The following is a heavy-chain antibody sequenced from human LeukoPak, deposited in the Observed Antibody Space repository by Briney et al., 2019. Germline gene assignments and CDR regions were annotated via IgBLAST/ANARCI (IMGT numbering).Heavy chain of an antibody. CDR1: GFTFSNYA. CDR2: ISGSGGST. CDR3: AKEPYSSGVFDP. V-gene: IGHV3-23*01. Sequence: PGGSLRLSCAASGFTFSNYAMSWVRQALGQGLEWVSAISGSGGSTYYGDPVKGRFTISRDNSKNTLYLQMNSLRAEDTAIYYCAKEPYSSGVFDPWGQGTLVTVSS. D-gene: IGHD6-19*01. J-gene: IGHJ5*02.